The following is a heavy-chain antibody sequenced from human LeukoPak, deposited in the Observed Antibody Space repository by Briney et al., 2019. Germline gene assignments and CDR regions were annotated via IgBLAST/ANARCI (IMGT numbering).Heavy chain of an antibody. CDR1: GYTFTGYY. V-gene: IGHV1-2*02. CDR3: ARSSSWIKDSYYYYYMDV. J-gene: IGHJ6*03. D-gene: IGHD6-13*01. CDR2: INPNSGGT. Sequence: ASVKVSCKASGYTFTGYYMHWVRQAPGQGLEWMGWINPNSGGTNYAQKFQGRVTMTRDTSISTAYMELSRLRSDDTAVYYCARSSSWIKDSYYYYYMDVWGKGTTVTVSS.